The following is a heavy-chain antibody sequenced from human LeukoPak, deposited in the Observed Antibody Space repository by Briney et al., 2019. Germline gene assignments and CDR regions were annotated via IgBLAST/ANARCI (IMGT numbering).Heavy chain of an antibody. CDR1: GGSISSGDYY. D-gene: IGHD6-13*01. Sequence: SGTLSLTCTVSGGSISSGDYYWSWIRQPPGKGLEWIGYIYYSGSTCYNPSLKSRVTISVDTSKNQFSLKLSSVTAADTAVYYCARGFQQLVRLTWFDPWGQGTLVTVSS. CDR2: IYYSGST. V-gene: IGHV4-30-4*01. J-gene: IGHJ5*02. CDR3: ARGFQQLVRLTWFDP.